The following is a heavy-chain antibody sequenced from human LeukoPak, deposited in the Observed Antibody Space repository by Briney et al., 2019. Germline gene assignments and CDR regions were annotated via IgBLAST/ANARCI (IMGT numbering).Heavy chain of an antibody. CDR2: VYYRGGT. CDR1: GGSISSYY. D-gene: IGHD3-10*01. V-gene: IGHV4-59*01. CDR3: ARDNGSAGGFDP. J-gene: IGHJ5*02. Sequence: SETLSLTCTVSGGSISSYYWSWVRQPPGKGLEWIGYVYYRGGTNYNPSLKSRVTISVHQSKNQLSLKLSSVTAADTAVYYCARDNGSAGGFDPWGQGTLVTVSS.